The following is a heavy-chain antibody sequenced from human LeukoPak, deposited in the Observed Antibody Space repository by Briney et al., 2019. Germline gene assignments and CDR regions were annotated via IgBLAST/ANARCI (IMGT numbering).Heavy chain of an antibody. Sequence: SETLSLTCAVYGGSFSRYYWSWIRQSPGKGLEWIAEIDHRGDTNYNPSVKSRVTISVDTSKDQFSLKVRSLSAADTAVYYCARGATISETGYFDFWGQGTPVTVSS. J-gene: IGHJ4*03. V-gene: IGHV4-34*01. D-gene: IGHD5-24*01. CDR1: GGSFSRYY. CDR2: IDHRGDT. CDR3: ARGATISETGYFDF.